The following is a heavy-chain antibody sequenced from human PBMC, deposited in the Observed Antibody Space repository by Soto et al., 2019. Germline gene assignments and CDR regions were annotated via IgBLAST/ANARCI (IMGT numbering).Heavy chain of an antibody. Sequence: QMQLVESGGGVVQPGRSQRLSCAASGFTFSSYAMHWVRQAPGKGLEWVAVISYDGSNAYYADSVKGRFTISRDNSKNTLYLQLSSMRAEATAVYYCARAAPQHFNLFDPWGQGTLVTVSS. V-gene: IGHV3-30-3*01. CDR2: ISYDGSNA. D-gene: IGHD6-25*01. CDR1: GFTFSSYA. CDR3: ARAAPQHFNLFDP. J-gene: IGHJ5*02.